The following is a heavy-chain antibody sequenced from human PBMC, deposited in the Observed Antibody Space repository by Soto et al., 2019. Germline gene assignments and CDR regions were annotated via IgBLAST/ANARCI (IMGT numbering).Heavy chain of an antibody. V-gene: IGHV4-59*01. CDR3: ARDYYDSSGYYFDY. Sequence: SETLSLTCTVSGGSISSYYWSWIRQPPGKGLEWIGYIYYSGSTNYNPSLKSQVTISVDTSKNQFSLRLSSVTAADTAVYYCARDYYDSSGYYFDYWGQGTLVTVSS. CDR1: GGSISSYY. J-gene: IGHJ4*02. CDR2: IYYSGST. D-gene: IGHD3-22*01.